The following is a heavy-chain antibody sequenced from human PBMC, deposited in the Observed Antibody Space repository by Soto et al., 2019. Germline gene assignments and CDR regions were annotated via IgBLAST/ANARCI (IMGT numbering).Heavy chain of an antibody. CDR2: MNPNSGNT. CDR1: GYTFTSYD. D-gene: IGHD6-13*01. J-gene: IGHJ6*02. CDR3: ARAYSSSWYPHYYGMDV. Sequence: ASVKVSCKASGYTFTSYDINWVRQATGQGFEYLGWMNPNSGNTGYVKKFQSRVTITADESTSTAYMELSSLRSEDTAVYYCARAYSSSWYPHYYGMDVWGQGTTVTVSS. V-gene: IGHV1-8*01.